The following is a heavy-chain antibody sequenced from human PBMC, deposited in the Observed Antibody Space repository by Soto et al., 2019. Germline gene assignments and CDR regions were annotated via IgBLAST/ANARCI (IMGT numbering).Heavy chain of an antibody. CDR2: VNPRGRST. CDR1: GYTLSRYV. Sequence: SVKGSCKAPGYTLSRYVGSWRRRAPGEGFEWMGIVNPRGRSTACGQKLQGRVTVARDKSTSTVYLELSSLRSEDTAVYYWERGFPLGAGYRGRGTLVAVSS. V-gene: IGHV1-46*01. CDR3: ERGFPLGAGY. J-gene: IGHJ4*02. D-gene: IGHD2-15*01.